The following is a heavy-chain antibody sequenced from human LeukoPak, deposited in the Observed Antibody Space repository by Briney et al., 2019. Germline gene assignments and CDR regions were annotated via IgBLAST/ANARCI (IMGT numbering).Heavy chain of an antibody. V-gene: IGHV3-30*18. CDR1: GFTFNNYG. CDR2: ISYDGRNK. CDR3: AKGPLRGTAAAIDY. J-gene: IGHJ4*02. D-gene: IGHD2-2*01. Sequence: GGSLRLSCAASGFTFNNYGMHWVRQAPGKGLEWVAVISYDGRNKHYPDSVKGRFTISRDISTDTLWLQLDSLRTEDTAVYYCAKGPLRGTAAAIDYWGQGTLVTVSS.